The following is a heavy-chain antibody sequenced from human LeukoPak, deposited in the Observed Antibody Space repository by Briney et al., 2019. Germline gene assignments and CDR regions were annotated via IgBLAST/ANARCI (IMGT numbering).Heavy chain of an antibody. CDR2: ISYDGSNK. V-gene: IGHV3-30*04. CDR3: AKVRWDNSHWYYPDS. Sequence: GGSLRLSCAASGFTFSSYAMSWVRQAPGKGLEWVALISYDGSNKYYADSVKGRFTIPRDNSKNTLYLQMNSLRAEDTAVYYCAKVRWDNSHWYYPDSWGQGTLVTVSS. D-gene: IGHD6-19*01. J-gene: IGHJ4*02. CDR1: GFTFSSYA.